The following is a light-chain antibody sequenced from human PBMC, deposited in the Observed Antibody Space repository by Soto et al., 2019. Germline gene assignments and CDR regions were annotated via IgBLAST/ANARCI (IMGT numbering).Light chain of an antibody. CDR3: QQYGSSPRIT. V-gene: IGKV3-20*01. CDR2: GES. CDR1: QSVRSSY. J-gene: IGKJ3*01. Sequence: EIVLTQSPGTLSLSPGERATLSCRASQSVRSSYLAWYQQKPGQAPRLLIYGESSRATGIQDRFSGSGSGTDFPLTSSRLEPEDLAVDYCQQYGSSPRITFGPGTKVDIK.